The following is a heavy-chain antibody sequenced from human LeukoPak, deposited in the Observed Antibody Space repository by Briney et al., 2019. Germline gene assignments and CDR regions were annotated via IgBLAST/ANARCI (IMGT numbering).Heavy chain of an antibody. CDR3: ARSSGTGTFSY. CDR2: VYYGRSP. CDR1: GDSISRSTYY. D-gene: IGHD6-25*01. Sequence: PSETLSLTCTVSGDSISRSTYYWAWIRQPPGKGLEWIGSVYYGRSPYFNPSLESRATISVDTSKNHFSLKMSSVTAADTAVYYCARSSGTGTFSYWGQGALVTVSS. V-gene: IGHV4-39*02. J-gene: IGHJ4*02.